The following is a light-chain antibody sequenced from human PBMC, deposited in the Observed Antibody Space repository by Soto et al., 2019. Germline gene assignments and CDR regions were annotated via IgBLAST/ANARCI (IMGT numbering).Light chain of an antibody. CDR2: EVS. V-gene: IGLV2-14*01. J-gene: IGLJ1*01. CDR1: SSDVGGYNY. CDR3: SSYIRRNTNYV. Sequence: QSVLTQPPSASGSPGQSVTISCTGTSSDVGGYNYVSWYQQHPGKAPKLMIYEVSNRPSGVSNRFSGSKSGNTASLTISGLQAEDEADYYCSSYIRRNTNYVFGSGTKVTV.